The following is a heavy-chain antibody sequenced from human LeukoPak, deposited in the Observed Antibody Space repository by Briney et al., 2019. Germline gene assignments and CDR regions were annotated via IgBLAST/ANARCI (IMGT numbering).Heavy chain of an antibody. D-gene: IGHD1-26*01. CDR2: ISSSSSYI. Sequence: GGSLRLSCAASGFTFSSYSMNWVRQAPGKGLEWVSSISSSSSYIYYADSVKGRFTISRDNSKNTLYLQMNSLRAEDTAVYYCARDGSGYSGSYAQSYYFDYWGQGTLVTVSS. CDR1: GFTFSSYS. J-gene: IGHJ4*02. V-gene: IGHV3-21*01. CDR3: ARDGSGYSGSYAQSYYFDY.